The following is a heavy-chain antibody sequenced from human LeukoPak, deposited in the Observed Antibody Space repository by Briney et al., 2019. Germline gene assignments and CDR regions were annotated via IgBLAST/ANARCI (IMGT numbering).Heavy chain of an antibody. CDR1: GFIFDDYA. Sequence: PGGSLRLSCAASGFIFDDYAMHWVRQAPGKGPEWVSGISWNGGAVGYADSVKGRCTISRDNAGNSLYLQLNRLRPEDTAYYYCARGLVRPVGAIHFDFWGQGTPVTVSS. CDR2: ISWNGGAV. V-gene: IGHV3-9*01. CDR3: ARGLVRPVGAIHFDF. J-gene: IGHJ4*02. D-gene: IGHD1-26*01.